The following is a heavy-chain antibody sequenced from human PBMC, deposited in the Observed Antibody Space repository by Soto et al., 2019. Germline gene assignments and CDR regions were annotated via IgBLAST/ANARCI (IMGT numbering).Heavy chain of an antibody. CDR1: GFTFSSYW. J-gene: IGHJ4*02. CDR3: AREARTAKNYYDYIWGSYPHGPFDY. CDR2: IKQDGSEK. Sequence: EVQLVESGGGLVQPGGSLRLSCAASGFTFSSYWMSWVRQAPGKGLEWVADIKQDGSEKYYVDSVKGRFTISRDNAKNSLYLQMNSLRAEDTAVYYCAREARTAKNYYDYIWGSYPHGPFDYWGQGTLVTVSS. V-gene: IGHV3-7*01. D-gene: IGHD3-16*02.